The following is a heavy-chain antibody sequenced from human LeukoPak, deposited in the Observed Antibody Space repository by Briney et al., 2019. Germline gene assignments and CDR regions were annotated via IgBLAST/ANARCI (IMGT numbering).Heavy chain of an antibody. Sequence: GGSLRLSCAASGFTFSSYAMHWVRQAPGKGLEWMAVISYDGSNKYYADSVKGRFTISRDNSKNTLYLQMNSLRAEDTAVYYCARDSWIEYSYGYAYYYYYMDVWGKGTTVTVSS. CDR2: ISYDGSNK. CDR1: GFTFSSYA. CDR3: ARDSWIEYSYGYAYYYYYMDV. V-gene: IGHV3-30*04. D-gene: IGHD5-18*01. J-gene: IGHJ6*03.